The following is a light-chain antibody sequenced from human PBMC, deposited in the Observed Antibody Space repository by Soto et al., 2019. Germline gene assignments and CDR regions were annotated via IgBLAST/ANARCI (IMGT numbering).Light chain of an antibody. V-gene: IGLV2-8*01. Sequence: QSALTQPPSASGSPGQSVTISCTGTSSDVGGYNFVSWYQQHPGKAPKLMIYEVSERPSGVPDRFSGSTSGNTASLTVSGLQAEDEADYYCSSYAGSNIVVFGGGPKLTVL. CDR2: EVS. CDR1: SSDVGGYNF. J-gene: IGLJ2*01. CDR3: SSYAGSNIVV.